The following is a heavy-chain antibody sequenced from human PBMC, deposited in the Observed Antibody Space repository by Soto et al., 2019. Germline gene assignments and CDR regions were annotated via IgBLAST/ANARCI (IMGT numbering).Heavy chain of an antibody. J-gene: IGHJ6*02. CDR2: IRSKAYGGTT. V-gene: IGHV3-49*04. CDR3: TRASLPSYGMDV. CDR1: GFTFGDYA. D-gene: IGHD3-16*02. Sequence: LRLSCTASGFTFGDYAMSWVRQAPGKGLEWVGFIRSKAYGGTTEYAASVKGRFTISRDDSKSIAYLQMNSLKTEDTAVYYCTRASLPSYGMDVWGQGTTVTVSS.